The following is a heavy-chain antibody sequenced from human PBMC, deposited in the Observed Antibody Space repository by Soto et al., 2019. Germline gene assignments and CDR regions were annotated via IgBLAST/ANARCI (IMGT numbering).Heavy chain of an antibody. CDR3: AKTAWMSIQDGFDH. D-gene: IGHD6-6*01. V-gene: IGHV3-23*01. Sequence: EVQGLESGGGLGQPEGSLRLSCAASGFTFSSYAMSWVRDAPGQWLGWVSAISGSGSNPYYADRVKGRFTIYKGNSKNKLYLQMHSLKAEATDLYYCAKTAWMSIQDGFDHWGQGTLVTVSS. J-gene: IGHJ4*02. CDR2: ISGSGSNP. CDR1: GFTFSSYA.